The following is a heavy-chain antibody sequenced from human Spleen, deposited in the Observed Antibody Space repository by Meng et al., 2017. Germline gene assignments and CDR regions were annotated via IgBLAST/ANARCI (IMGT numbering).Heavy chain of an antibody. J-gene: IGHJ4*02. CDR3: ARGPTTMAHDFDY. Sequence: QQCGSVLLTTSGTLSPTFVVSACSFSDYYWSWIRQPPGKGLEWIWEINHSGSNNYNPSLESRATISVDTSQNNLSLKLSSVTAADSAVYYCARGPTTMAHDFDYWGQGTLVTVSS. D-gene: IGHD4-11*01. V-gene: IGHV4-34*02. CDR1: ACSFSDYY. CDR2: INHSGSN.